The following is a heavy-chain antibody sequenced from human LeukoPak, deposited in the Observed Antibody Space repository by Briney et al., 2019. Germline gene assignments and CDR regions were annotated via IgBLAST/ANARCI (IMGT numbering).Heavy chain of an antibody. CDR3: ARDGDYDFWSGYSYQTPYYYGMDV. J-gene: IGHJ6*02. CDR2: IWYDGSNK. Sequence: GRSLRLSCAASGFTFSSYGMHWVRQAPGKGLEWVAVIWYDGSNKYYADSVKGRFTISRDNSKNTLYLQMNSLRAEDTAVYYCARDGDYDFWSGYSYQTPYYYGMDVWGQGTTVTVSS. CDR1: GFTFSSYG. V-gene: IGHV3-33*01. D-gene: IGHD3-3*01.